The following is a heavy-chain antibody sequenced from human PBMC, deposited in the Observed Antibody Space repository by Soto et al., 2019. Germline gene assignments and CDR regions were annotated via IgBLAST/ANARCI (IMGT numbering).Heavy chain of an antibody. CDR2: VYYTGGT. CDR1: SGPSSSHN. V-gene: IGHV4-59*08. J-gene: IGHJ6*02. D-gene: IGHD1-1*01. Sequence: QVQLQQSGTGLVKPSETLSLTCTVSSGPSSSHNWGWIRQPPGRGLEWIGYVYYTGGTSYNPSLKSRVTISADTSTNHISLALSSVTAADTAVYYCVRQGIGNLHGLVDVWGQGTTVSVSS. CDR3: VRQGIGNLHGLVDV.